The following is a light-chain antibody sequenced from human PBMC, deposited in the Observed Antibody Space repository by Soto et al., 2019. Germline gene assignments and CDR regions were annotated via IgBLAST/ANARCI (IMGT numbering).Light chain of an antibody. CDR3: HHYET. CDR2: GAS. Sequence: EIVLTQSPGTLSLSPWDRATLSCRASQSVSRSYLGWYQQKPGQAPRLLMYGASIRAAGVPDRCSGSGSGTEFTLTISRLEPEDFTVYYCHHYETFGQGTKVDI. V-gene: IGKV3-20*01. CDR1: QSVSRSY. J-gene: IGKJ1*01.